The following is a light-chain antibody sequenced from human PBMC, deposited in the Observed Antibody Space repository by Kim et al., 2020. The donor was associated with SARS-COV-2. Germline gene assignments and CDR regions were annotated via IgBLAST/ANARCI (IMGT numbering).Light chain of an antibody. CDR3: CSYAGSYTWV. J-gene: IGLJ3*02. CDR2: DVT. CDR1: SSDVGGYNY. V-gene: IGLV2-11*01. Sequence: QSALTQPRSVSGSPGQSVTISCTGTSSDVGGYNYVSWYQQHPVKAPKLIIYDVTKRPSGVPDRFSGSKSGDTASLTISGLQDDDEADYYCCSYAGSYTWVFGGGTKLTVL.